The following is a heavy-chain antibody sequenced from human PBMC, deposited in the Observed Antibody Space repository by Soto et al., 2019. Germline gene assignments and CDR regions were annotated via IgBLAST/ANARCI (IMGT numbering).Heavy chain of an antibody. CDR1: GYTFTSYG. CDR3: ARSGSTEDIVVVVAATSDYYFDY. J-gene: IGHJ4*02. D-gene: IGHD2-15*01. V-gene: IGHV1-18*01. Sequence: ASLKVSCKASGYTFTSYGISWVRQAPGQGLEWMGWISAYNGNTNYAQKLQGRVTMTTDTSTSTAYMELRSLRSDDTAVYYCARSGSTEDIVVVVAATSDYYFDYWGQGTLVTVSS. CDR2: ISAYNGNT.